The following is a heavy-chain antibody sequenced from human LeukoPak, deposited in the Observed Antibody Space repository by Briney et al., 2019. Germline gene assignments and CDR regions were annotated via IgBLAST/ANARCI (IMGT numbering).Heavy chain of an antibody. CDR2: TYYRSKWYN. D-gene: IGHD2-15*01. J-gene: IGHJ5*02. CDR1: GDSVSSNSAA. CDR3: ARDPGYCSGGSCINWFDP. Sequence: SQTLSLTCAISGDSVSSNSAAWNWIRQSPSRGLEWLGRTYYRSKWYNDYAVSVKSRITINPDTSKNQFSLQLNSVTPEDTAVYYCARDPGYCSGGSCINWFDPWGQGTLVTVSS. V-gene: IGHV6-1*01.